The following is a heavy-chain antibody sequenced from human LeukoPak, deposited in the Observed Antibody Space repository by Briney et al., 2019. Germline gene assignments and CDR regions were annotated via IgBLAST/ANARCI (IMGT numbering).Heavy chain of an antibody. Sequence: PSETLSLTCAVYGGSFSGYYWSWIRQPPGKGLEWIGEINHSGSTNYNPSLKSRVTISVDTSKNQLSLKLSSVTAADTAVYYCARGYGDYGSGSYYTGGDYWGQGTLVTVSS. CDR3: ARGYGDYGSGSYYTGGDY. V-gene: IGHV4-34*01. CDR1: GGSFSGYY. J-gene: IGHJ4*02. D-gene: IGHD3-10*01. CDR2: INHSGST.